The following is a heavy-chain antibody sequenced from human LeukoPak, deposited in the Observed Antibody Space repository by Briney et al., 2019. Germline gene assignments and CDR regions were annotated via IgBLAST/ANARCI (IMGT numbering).Heavy chain of an antibody. J-gene: IGHJ5*02. V-gene: IGHV5-51*01. CDR3: ARLRGSGSYYKRLYNWFDP. CDR2: IYPGDSDT. Sequence: GESLKISCKGSGYSFTSYWIGWVRQMPGKGLEWMGIIYPGDSDTRYSPSFQGQVTISADKSISTAYLQWSSLKASDTAMYYCARLRGSGSYYKRLYNWFDPWGQGTLVTVSS. D-gene: IGHD3-10*01. CDR1: GYSFTSYW.